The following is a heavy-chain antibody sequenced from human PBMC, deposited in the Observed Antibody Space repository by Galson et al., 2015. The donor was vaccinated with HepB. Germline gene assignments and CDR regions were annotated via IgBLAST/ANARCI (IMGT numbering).Heavy chain of an antibody. Sequence: SLRLSCAASGFNFSSYEINWVRQAPGKGLEWVSSITATGRSTYYADSVKGRFSISRDNSKNTVYLQVNSLRAEDTALYYCAKWTYSGYQYPPSFDYWGQGTLVTVSS. J-gene: IGHJ4*02. CDR3: AKWTYSGYQYPPSFDY. V-gene: IGHV3-23*01. CDR1: GFNFSSYE. D-gene: IGHD5-12*01. CDR2: ITATGRST.